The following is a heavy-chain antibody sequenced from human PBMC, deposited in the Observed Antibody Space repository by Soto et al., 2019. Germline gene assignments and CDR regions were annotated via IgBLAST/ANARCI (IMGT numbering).Heavy chain of an antibody. Sequence: PSQTLSLTCTVFGGSISSYYWSWIRQPPGKGLEWIGYIYYSGSTNYNPSLKSRVTISVDTSKNQFSLKLSSVTAADTAVYYCARSTGTGIAVAGTDAFDIWGQGTMVTVSS. CDR1: GGSISSYY. V-gene: IGHV4-59*01. J-gene: IGHJ3*02. CDR2: IYYSGST. D-gene: IGHD6-19*01. CDR3: ARSTGTGIAVAGTDAFDI.